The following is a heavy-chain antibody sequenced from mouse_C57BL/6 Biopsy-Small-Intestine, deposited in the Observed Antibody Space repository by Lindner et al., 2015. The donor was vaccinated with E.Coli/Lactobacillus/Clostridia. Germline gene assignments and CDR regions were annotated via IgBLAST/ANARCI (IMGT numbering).Heavy chain of an antibody. Sequence: SVKVSCKASGYTFTDYYLHWVRQAPGQGLEWMGWINPDNGVTYSAQKFQGRVTMTRDTSISTAYMELSSLRSDDTAVYYCARDFDSYSHGAAFDIWGQGTMVTVSS. V-gene: IGHV1S29*02. CDR1: GYTFTDYY. CDR3: ARDFDSYSHGAAFDI. CDR2: INPDNGVT. J-gene: IGHJ3*01. D-gene: IGHD2-12*01.